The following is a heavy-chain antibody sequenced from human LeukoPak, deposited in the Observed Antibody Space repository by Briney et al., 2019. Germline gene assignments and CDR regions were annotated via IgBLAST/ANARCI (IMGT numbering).Heavy chain of an antibody. CDR2: ISESGGST. D-gene: IGHD3-22*01. V-gene: IGHV3-23*01. CDR3: AKTDSGGSYFRFDF. Sequence: GGSLRLSCAASGFTFSGYAMSWVRQAPGKGLEWVSTISESGGSTYYADSVKGRFTASRDNSNNTLYLQMNILRAEDTAVYYCAKTDSGGSYFRFDFWGQGTLVTVSS. J-gene: IGHJ4*02. CDR1: GFTFSGYA.